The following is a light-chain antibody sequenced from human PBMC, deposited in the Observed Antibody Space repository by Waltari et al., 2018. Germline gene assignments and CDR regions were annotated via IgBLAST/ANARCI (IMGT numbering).Light chain of an antibody. CDR2: AAS. J-gene: IGKJ1*01. CDR3: QQLNSYSWT. V-gene: IGKV1-9*01. CDR1: QGISSY. Sequence: DIKLTQSPSFRSASVGPRVTITCRASQGISSYLAWYQQKPGKAPKLLIYAASTLQSGVPSRFSGSGSGTEFTLTISSLQPEDFATYYCQQLNSYSWTFGQGTKVEIK.